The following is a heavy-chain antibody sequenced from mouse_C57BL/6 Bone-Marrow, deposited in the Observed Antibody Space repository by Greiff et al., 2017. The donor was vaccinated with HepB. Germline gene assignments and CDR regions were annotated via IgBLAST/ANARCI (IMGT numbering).Heavy chain of an antibody. J-gene: IGHJ4*01. V-gene: IGHV1-69*01. D-gene: IGHD2-4*01. Sequence: QVQLQQPGAELVMPGASVKLSCKASGYTFTSYWMHWVKQRPGQGLEWIGEIDPSDSYTNYNQKFKGKSTLTVDKSSSTAYMQLSSLTSEDSAVYYGARDDYDEGGYYYARDYWGQGTSVTVAS. CDR1: GYTFTSYW. CDR3: ARDDYDEGGYYYARDY. CDR2: IDPSDSYT.